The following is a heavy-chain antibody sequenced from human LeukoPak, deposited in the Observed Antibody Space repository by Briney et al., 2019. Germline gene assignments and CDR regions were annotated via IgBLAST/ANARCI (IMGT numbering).Heavy chain of an antibody. Sequence: GGSLRLSCAASGFTFSSYGMHWVRQAPGKGLEWVAVISYDGSNKYYADSVKGRFTISRDNSKNTLYLQMNSLRAEDTAVYYCAKGPDYGDYRRPFDYWGQGTLVTVSS. CDR3: AKGPDYGDYRRPFDY. J-gene: IGHJ4*02. D-gene: IGHD4-17*01. CDR1: GFTFSSYG. V-gene: IGHV3-30*18. CDR2: ISYDGSNK.